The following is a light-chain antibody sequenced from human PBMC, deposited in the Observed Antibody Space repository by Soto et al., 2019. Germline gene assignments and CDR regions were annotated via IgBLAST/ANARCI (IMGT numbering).Light chain of an antibody. CDR1: SSNIGAGYD. J-gene: IGLJ3*02. CDR2: GNS. V-gene: IGLV1-40*01. CDR3: QSYDSSLSGWV. Sequence: QAVVTQPPSVSGAPGQRVTISCTGSSSNIGAGYDVHWYQQLPGTAPKLLIYGNSNRPSGVPDRFSGSKSGTSASLAITGLQAEDYADYYCQSYDSSLSGWVFGGGTTLTVL.